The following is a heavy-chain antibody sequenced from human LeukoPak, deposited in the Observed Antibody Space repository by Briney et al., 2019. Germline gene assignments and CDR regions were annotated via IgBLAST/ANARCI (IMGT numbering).Heavy chain of an antibody. CDR3: ARVTALNGSGTFLQFAFDI. CDR1: GGSISSYY. Sequence: KPSETLSLTCTVSGGSISSYYWSWIRQPAGKGLEWIGRIYTSGSTNYNPSLKSRVTMSVDTSKNQFSLKLSSVTAADTAVYYCARVTALNGSGTFLQFAFDIWGQGTMVTVSS. J-gene: IGHJ3*02. D-gene: IGHD3-10*01. V-gene: IGHV4-4*07. CDR2: IYTSGST.